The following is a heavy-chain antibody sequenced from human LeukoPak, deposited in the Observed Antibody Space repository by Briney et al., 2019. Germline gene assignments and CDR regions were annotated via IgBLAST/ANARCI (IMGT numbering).Heavy chain of an antibody. J-gene: IGHJ5*02. CDR2: IYYSGST. CDR1: GGSFSVYY. D-gene: IGHD3-22*01. Sequence: SETLSLTCAVYGGSFSVYYWSWIRQHPGKRLECIGYIYYSGSTYYNPSLKSRVAMSVDTSKNQFSLKLTSVTAADTAVYYCARVRYDTSGYPKVSWFDPWGQGTLVTVSS. CDR3: ARVRYDTSGYPKVSWFDP. V-gene: IGHV4-31*11.